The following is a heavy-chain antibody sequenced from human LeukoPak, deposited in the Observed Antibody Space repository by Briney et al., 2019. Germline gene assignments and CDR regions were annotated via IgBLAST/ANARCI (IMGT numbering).Heavy chain of an antibody. J-gene: IGHJ6*03. D-gene: IGHD6-13*01. Sequence: GASVKVSCEASGYTLTGYYMHWVRQAPGQGLEWMGWSNPNSGGTNYAQKFQGRVTMTRDTSISTAYMELSRLRSDDTAVYYCARAGYSSYFHTYYRDVWGKGTTVTVSS. CDR3: ARAGYSSYFHTYYRDV. CDR1: GYTLTGYY. CDR2: SNPNSGGT. V-gene: IGHV1-2*02.